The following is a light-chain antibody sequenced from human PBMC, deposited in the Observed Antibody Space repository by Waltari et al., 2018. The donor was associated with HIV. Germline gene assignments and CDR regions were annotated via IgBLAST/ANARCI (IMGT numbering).Light chain of an antibody. CDR1: HDSGNS. V-gene: IGKV1-33*01. Sequence: DIQMTQSPPSLSASVGDRVTISCQASHDSGNSLHWYQQRPGKAPRLLINAASNLEIGVPSRFSGSGSGTDFTFTISSLQPDDFATYYCQQYHSLPITFGQGTRLDVK. CDR2: AAS. CDR3: QQYHSLPIT. J-gene: IGKJ5*01.